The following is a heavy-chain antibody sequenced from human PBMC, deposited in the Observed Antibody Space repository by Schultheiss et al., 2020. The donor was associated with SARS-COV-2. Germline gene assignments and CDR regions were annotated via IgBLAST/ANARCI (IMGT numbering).Heavy chain of an antibody. Sequence: SQTLSLTCTVSGGSISSYYWCWIRQPPGKGLEWIGYIYYSGSTNYNPSLKSRVTISVDTSKNQFSLKLSSVTAADTAVYYCVGSTGIAAAGDYYYYGMDVWGQGATVTVSS. CDR2: IYYSGST. D-gene: IGHD6-13*01. J-gene: IGHJ6*02. CDR1: GGSISSYY. CDR3: VGSTGIAAAGDYYYYGMDV. V-gene: IGHV4-59*01.